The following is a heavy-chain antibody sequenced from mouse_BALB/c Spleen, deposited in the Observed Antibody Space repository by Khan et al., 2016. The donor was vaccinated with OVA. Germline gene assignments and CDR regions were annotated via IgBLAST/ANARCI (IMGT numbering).Heavy chain of an antibody. CDR3: ASHLTGSFAY. CDR1: GFHFSSYS. CDR2: IYSGGYYN. Sequence: EVELVESGGDLVKPGGSLELSCATSGFHFSSYSISWVSQTPDKRLGWVATIYSGGYYNYFPDRVKGRCTISRNNAKNTLYLQMSSLKSEDTAMYYCASHLTGSFAYWGQGTLVTVSA. J-gene: IGHJ3*01. D-gene: IGHD4-1*01. V-gene: IGHV5-6*01.